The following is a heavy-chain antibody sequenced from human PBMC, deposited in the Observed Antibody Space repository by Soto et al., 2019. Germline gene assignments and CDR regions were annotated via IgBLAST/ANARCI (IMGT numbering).Heavy chain of an antibody. V-gene: IGHV4-31*03. Sequence: QVQLQESGPGLVKPSPTLSLTCTVSGGSIGRDGYYWSWIRQHPGKGLEWIGYFYYSASTYYNPSLESRATMSVDRCKNRFALKLSSVTAADTPVYYSASGRKWEQTFDYWGQGTRVTVST. D-gene: IGHD1-26*01. CDR2: FYYSAST. J-gene: IGHJ4*02. CDR1: GGSIGRDGYY. CDR3: ASGRKWEQTFDY.